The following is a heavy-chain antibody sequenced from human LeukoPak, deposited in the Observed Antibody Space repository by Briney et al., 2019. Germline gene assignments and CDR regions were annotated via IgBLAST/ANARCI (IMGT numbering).Heavy chain of an antibody. CDR3: ARDLVSGQSGGETDY. D-gene: IGHD3-16*01. CDR1: GFTFSRSW. Sequence: GGSLRLSCAASGFTFSRSWMTWVRQAPGKGLEWVASINEDGGEIHYVDSVKGRFTISRDNAKNSLYLQMNSLRAEDTAVYYCARDLVSGQSGGETDYWGQGTLVTVSS. V-gene: IGHV3-7*01. J-gene: IGHJ4*02. CDR2: INEDGGEI.